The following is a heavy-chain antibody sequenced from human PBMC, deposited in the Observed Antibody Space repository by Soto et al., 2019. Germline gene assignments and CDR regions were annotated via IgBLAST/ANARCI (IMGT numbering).Heavy chain of an antibody. CDR3: ARGSSYESDRVDY. CDR1: GFTFSSYA. J-gene: IGHJ4*02. V-gene: IGHV3-30-3*01. D-gene: IGHD5-12*01. Sequence: QVQLVESGGGVVQPGRSLRLSCAASGFTFSSYAMHWVRQAPGKGLEWVAVISYDGSKKYYADSVKGRFTISRDNYQLTLYLQMNSLTAEATSVYYCARGSSYESDRVDYWGQGTLVTVSS. CDR2: ISYDGSKK.